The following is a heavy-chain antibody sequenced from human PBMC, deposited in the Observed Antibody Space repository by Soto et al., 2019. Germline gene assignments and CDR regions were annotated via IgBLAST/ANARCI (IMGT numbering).Heavy chain of an antibody. CDR2: ISYDGSNK. CDR1: GFTFSSYG. CDR3: AKEILWFGESYYYGMDV. J-gene: IGHJ6*02. Sequence: GGSLRLSCAASGFTFSSYGMHWVRQAPGKGLEWVAVISYDGSNKYYADSVKGRFTISRDNSKNTLYLQMNSLRAEDTAVYYCAKEILWFGESYYYGMDVWGQGTTVTVSS. V-gene: IGHV3-30*18. D-gene: IGHD3-10*01.